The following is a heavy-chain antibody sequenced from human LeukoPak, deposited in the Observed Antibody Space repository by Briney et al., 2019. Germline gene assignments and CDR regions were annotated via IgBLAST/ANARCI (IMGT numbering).Heavy chain of an antibody. CDR3: ARDQRMVRGRPWFDP. CDR1: GFTFSSYG. CDR2: IRYDGSNK. Sequence: GGSLRLSCAASGFTFSSYGMHWVRQAPGKGLEWVAFIRYDGSNKYYADSVKGRFTISRDNSKNTLYLQMNSLRSEDTAVYYCARDQRMVRGRPWFDPWGQGTLVTVSS. V-gene: IGHV3-30*02. J-gene: IGHJ5*02. D-gene: IGHD3-10*01.